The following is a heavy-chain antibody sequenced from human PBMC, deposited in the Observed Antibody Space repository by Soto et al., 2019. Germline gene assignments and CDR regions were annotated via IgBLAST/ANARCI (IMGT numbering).Heavy chain of an antibody. Sequence: QVQLQQWGAGLLKPSETLSLTCAVYGGSFSGYYWSWIRQPPGKGLEWTGEINHSGSTNYNPSLKSRVTISVDTSKNQFSLKLSSVTAADTAVYYCARAQRRGIVVVVAATGWFDPWGQGTLVTVSS. D-gene: IGHD2-15*01. V-gene: IGHV4-34*01. CDR1: GGSFSGYY. CDR3: ARAQRRGIVVVVAATGWFDP. CDR2: INHSGST. J-gene: IGHJ5*02.